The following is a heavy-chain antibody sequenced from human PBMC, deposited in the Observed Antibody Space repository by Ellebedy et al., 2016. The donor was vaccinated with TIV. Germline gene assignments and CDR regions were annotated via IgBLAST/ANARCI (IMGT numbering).Heavy chain of an antibody. Sequence: GESLKISCTASGFTFGDYAMSWVRQAPGKGLEWVGFIRSKAYGGTTEYAASVKGRFTVSRDYSENSLYLHMNSLKTEDTAVYYCARSSGGGYDWRSFDIWGQGTLVTVSS. D-gene: IGHD5-12*01. CDR1: GFTFGDYA. J-gene: IGHJ4*02. CDR3: ARSSGGGYDWRSFDI. V-gene: IGHV3-49*04. CDR2: IRSKAYGGTT.